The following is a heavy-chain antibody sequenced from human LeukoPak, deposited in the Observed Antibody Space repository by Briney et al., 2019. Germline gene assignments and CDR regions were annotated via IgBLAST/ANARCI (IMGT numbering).Heavy chain of an antibody. CDR2: IYTSGST. CDR3: AREAAAGTFYFDY. CDR1: GDPISNYY. D-gene: IGHD6-13*01. Sequence: SETLSLTCIVSGDPISNYYWSWIRQPAGKGLEWIGRIYTSGSTNYNPSLKSRVTMSVDTSKNQFSLKLSSVTAADTAVYYCAREAAAGTFYFDYWGQGTLVTVSS. V-gene: IGHV4-4*07. J-gene: IGHJ4*02.